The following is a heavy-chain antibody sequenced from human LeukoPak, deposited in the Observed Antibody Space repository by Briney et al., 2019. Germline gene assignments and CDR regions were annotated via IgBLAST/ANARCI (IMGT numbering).Heavy chain of an antibody. CDR1: GFTFSSYS. CDR3: ARDMRDYMDYYYSSMDV. D-gene: IGHD4-11*01. J-gene: IGHJ6*03. CDR2: ISSSSSYI. Sequence: PGGSLRLSCAASGFTFSSYSMNWFRQAPGKGLEWVSSISSSSSYIYYADSVKGRFTISRDNAKNSLHLQMNSLRAEDTAVYYCARDMRDYMDYYYSSMDVWGKGTTVTVSS. V-gene: IGHV3-21*04.